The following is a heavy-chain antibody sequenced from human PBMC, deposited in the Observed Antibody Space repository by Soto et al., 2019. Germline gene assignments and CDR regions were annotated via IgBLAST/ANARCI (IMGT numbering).Heavy chain of an antibody. CDR3: ARHIPITMVLLGWFDP. J-gene: IGHJ5*02. CDR1: GGSISSYY. D-gene: IGHD3-10*01. V-gene: IGHV4-59*08. Sequence: SETLSLTCTVSGGSISSYYWSWIRQPPGKGLEWIGYIYYSGSTNYNPSLKSRVTISVDTSKNQFSLKLSSVTAADTAVYYCARHIPITMVLLGWFDPWGQGTLVTVSS. CDR2: IYYSGST.